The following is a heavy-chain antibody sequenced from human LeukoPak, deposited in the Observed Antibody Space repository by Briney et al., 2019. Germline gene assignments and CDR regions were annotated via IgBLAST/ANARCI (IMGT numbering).Heavy chain of an antibody. V-gene: IGHV1-18*01. Sequence: ASVMVSCKASGYTFTSYGISWVRQAPGQGLEWMGWISAYNGNTNYAQKLQGRVTMTTDTSTSTAYMELRSLRSDDTAVYYCARGGPYYYDSSGYPACDYWGQGTLVTVSS. J-gene: IGHJ4*02. CDR3: ARGGPYYYDSSGYPACDY. D-gene: IGHD3-22*01. CDR2: ISAYNGNT. CDR1: GYTFTSYG.